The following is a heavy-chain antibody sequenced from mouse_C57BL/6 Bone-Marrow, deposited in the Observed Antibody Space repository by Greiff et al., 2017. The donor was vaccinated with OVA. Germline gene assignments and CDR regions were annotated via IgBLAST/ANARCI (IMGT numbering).Heavy chain of an antibody. V-gene: IGHV1-55*01. J-gene: IGHJ4*01. CDR1: GYTFTSYW. CDR2: IYPGSGST. Sequence: QVQLQQPGAELVKPGASVKMSCKASGYTFTSYWITWVKQRPGQGLEWIGDIYPGSGSTNYNEKFKGKATLTADKSSSTAYMELRSLTSEDSAVYFCASRLYAMDYWGQGTSVTVSS. CDR3: ASRLYAMDY.